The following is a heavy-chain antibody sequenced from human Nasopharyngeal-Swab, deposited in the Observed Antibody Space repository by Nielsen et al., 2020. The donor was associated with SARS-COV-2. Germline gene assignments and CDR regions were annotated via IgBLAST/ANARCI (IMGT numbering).Heavy chain of an antibody. CDR3: ARYGRTTVDY. J-gene: IGHJ4*02. CDR1: GFTFSTYS. CDR2: ISSSSTYI. D-gene: IGHD2/OR15-2a*01. V-gene: IGHV3-21*01. Sequence: GESLKISCAASGFTFSTYSMNWVRQAPGKGLEWVSSISSSSTYIYYADSVKGRFTISRDNAKNSLYLQMNSLRAEDTAVYYCARYGRTTVDYWGQGTLVTVSS.